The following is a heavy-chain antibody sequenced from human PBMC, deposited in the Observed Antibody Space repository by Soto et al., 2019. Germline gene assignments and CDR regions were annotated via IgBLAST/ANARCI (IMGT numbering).Heavy chain of an antibody. CDR1: GFTFSSYA. CDR2: ISYDGSNK. V-gene: IGHV3-30-3*01. CDR3: ARDSYDERYNFPFYYYYGMDV. Sequence: GGSLRLSCGASGFTFSSYAMHWFRQAPGKGLEWVAVISYDGSNKYYADSVKGRFTITRDNSKNTLYLQMNSLRAEDTAVYYCARDSYDERYNFPFYYYYGMDVWGQGTTVTVSS. D-gene: IGHD1-20*01. J-gene: IGHJ6*02.